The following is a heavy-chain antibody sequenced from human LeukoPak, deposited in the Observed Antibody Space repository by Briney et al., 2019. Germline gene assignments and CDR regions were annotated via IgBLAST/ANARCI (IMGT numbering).Heavy chain of an antibody. J-gene: IGHJ4*02. CDR3: ARDREPYCGGDCPIDLDY. D-gene: IGHD2-21*02. V-gene: IGHV1-69*13. Sequence: ASVKVFCKASGGTFSSYAISWVRQAPGQGLGWMGGIIPIFGTANYAQKFQGRVTITADESTSTAYMELSSLRSEDTAVYYCARDREPYCGGDCPIDLDYWGQGTLVTVSS. CDR2: IIPIFGTA. CDR1: GGTFSSYA.